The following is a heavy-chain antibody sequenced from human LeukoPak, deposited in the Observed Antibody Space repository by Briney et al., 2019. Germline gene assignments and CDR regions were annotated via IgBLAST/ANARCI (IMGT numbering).Heavy chain of an antibody. CDR3: ARGRGAYSYGYGIDY. V-gene: IGHV3-23*01. D-gene: IGHD5-18*01. CDR2: IRGSGGST. J-gene: IGHJ4*02. Sequence: GGSLRLSCAASGFTFSSQAMSWVRQAPGKGLEWVSGIRGSGGSTYYADSVKGRFTISRDNSKNTLYLQMNSQRAEDTAVYYCARGRGAYSYGYGIDYWGQGTLVIVSS. CDR1: GFTFSSQA.